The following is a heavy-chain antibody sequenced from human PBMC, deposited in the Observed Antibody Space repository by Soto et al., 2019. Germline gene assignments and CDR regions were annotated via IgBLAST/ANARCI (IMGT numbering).Heavy chain of an antibody. CDR3: ARESRNYDELDY. V-gene: IGHV1-18*01. J-gene: IGHJ4*02. D-gene: IGHD3-22*01. CDR1: GYTFTSYV. CDR2: ISADNHNT. Sequence: ASVKVSCKTSGYTFTSYVISWVRQAPGHGLEWMGWISADNHNTNVAQNFQGRVTLTTDTSTTTVFMELRNLRSDDTAVYYCARESRNYDELDYWGKRTPVT.